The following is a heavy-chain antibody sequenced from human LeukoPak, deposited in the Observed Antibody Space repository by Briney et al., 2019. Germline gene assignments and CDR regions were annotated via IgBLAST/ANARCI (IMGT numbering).Heavy chain of an antibody. CDR3: ARAGGTLWPSTPQTNGPDY. J-gene: IGHJ4*02. D-gene: IGHD3-10*01. V-gene: IGHV3-21*01. Sequence: GGSLRLSCAASGFTFDDYAMNWVRQAPGKGLEWVSSVSSSSSYIYYADSVKGRFTISRDNAKNSLYLQMNSLRAEDTAVYYCARAGGTLWPSTPQTNGPDYWGQGTLVTVSS. CDR1: GFTFDDYA. CDR2: VSSSSSYI.